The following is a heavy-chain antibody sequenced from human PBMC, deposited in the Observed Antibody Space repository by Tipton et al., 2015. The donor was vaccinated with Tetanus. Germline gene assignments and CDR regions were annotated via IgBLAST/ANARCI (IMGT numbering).Heavy chain of an antibody. D-gene: IGHD6-13*01. CDR2: IYTSGST. J-gene: IGHJ4*02. CDR3: ARGWGSSWYYFDY. Sequence: TLSLTCTVSGGSINNYYWSWIRQPAGKGLEWIGRIYTSGSTNYNPSLKSRVTMSVDTSKRQFSLKLNSVTAADTAVYYCARGWGSSWYYFDYWGQGILVTVSS. CDR1: GGSINNYY. V-gene: IGHV4-4*07.